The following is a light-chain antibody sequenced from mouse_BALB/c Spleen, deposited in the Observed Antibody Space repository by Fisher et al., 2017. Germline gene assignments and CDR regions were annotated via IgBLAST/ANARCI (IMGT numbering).Light chain of an antibody. CDR3: QQWSSNPLT. CDR1: SSVSSSY. Sequence: VLTQTPAIMSASPGEKVTMTCRASSSVSSSYLHWYQQKSGASPKLWIYSTSNLASGVPARFSGSGSGTSYSLTISRMEAEDAATYYCQQWSSNPLTFGAGTKLELK. V-gene: IGKV4-57-1*01. CDR2: STS. J-gene: IGKJ5*01.